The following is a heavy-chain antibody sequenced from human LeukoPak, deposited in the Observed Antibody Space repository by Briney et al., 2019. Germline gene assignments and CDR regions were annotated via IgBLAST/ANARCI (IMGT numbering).Heavy chain of an antibody. Sequence: GGSLRLSCAASGFTFSSYAMHWVRRAPGKGLEWVSAISGSGLSPYYAGAVKGRFTISRDNSKNTLYLQMNSLRAEDTAVYYCAKGSQSSSWNFDYWGQGTLVTVSP. CDR2: ISGSGLSP. J-gene: IGHJ4*02. V-gene: IGHV3-23*01. CDR3: AKGSQSSSWNFDY. D-gene: IGHD6-13*01. CDR1: GFTFSSYA.